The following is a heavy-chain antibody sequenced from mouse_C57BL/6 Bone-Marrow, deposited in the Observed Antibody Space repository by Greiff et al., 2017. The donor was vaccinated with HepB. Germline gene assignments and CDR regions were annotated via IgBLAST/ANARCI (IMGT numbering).Heavy chain of an antibody. J-gene: IGHJ3*01. Sequence: QVQLQQPGAELVKPGASVKLSCKASGYTFTSYWMHWVKQRPGQGLEWIGRIHPNSGSTNYNEKFKSKATLTVDKSSSTAYMQLSSLTSEDSAVYYCASSYYDYDEFAYWGQGTLVTVSA. CDR1: GYTFTSYW. CDR3: ASSYYDYDEFAY. CDR2: IHPNSGST. V-gene: IGHV1-64*01. D-gene: IGHD2-4*01.